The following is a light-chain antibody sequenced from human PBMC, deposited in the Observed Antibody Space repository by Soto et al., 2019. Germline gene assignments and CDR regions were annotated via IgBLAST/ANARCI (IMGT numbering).Light chain of an antibody. CDR2: KVS. V-gene: IGKV2-30*01. Sequence: DVVMTQSPLSLPVTLGQPASISCRSSQSLAYSDGNTYLNWFQQRPGQSPRRLIYKVSNRDSGVPDRFSGSGSATDFTLKISRVEAEDVGVYYCMQGTHCPPYTFGQGTKLEIK. CDR3: MQGTHCPPYT. J-gene: IGKJ2*01. CDR1: QSLAYSDGNTY.